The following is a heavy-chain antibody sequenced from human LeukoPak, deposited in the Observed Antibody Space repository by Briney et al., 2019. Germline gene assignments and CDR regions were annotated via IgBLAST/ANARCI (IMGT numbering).Heavy chain of an antibody. CDR3: ATHPNDYSDY. CDR2: IRYDGSNK. J-gene: IGHJ4*02. V-gene: IGHV3-30*02. CDR1: GFTFSSYG. Sequence: GGSLRLSCAASGFTFSSYGMHWVRQASGKGLEWVAFIRYDGSNKYYADSVKGRFTISRDNSKNTLYLQMNSLRAEDTAVYYCATHPNDYSDYWGQGTLVTVSS.